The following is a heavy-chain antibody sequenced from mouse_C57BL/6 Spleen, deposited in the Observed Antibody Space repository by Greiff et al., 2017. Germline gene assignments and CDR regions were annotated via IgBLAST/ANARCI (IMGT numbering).Heavy chain of an antibody. CDR1: GYTFTDYN. J-gene: IGHJ4*01. Sequence: EVQVVESGPELVKPGASVKMSCKASGYTFTDYNMHWVKQSHGKSLEWIGYINPNNGGTSYNQKFKGKATLTVNKSSSTAYMELRSLTSEDSAVYYCAREGDGYYGAMDYWGQGTSVTVSS. CDR3: AREGDGYYGAMDY. D-gene: IGHD2-3*01. V-gene: IGHV1-22*01. CDR2: INPNNGGT.